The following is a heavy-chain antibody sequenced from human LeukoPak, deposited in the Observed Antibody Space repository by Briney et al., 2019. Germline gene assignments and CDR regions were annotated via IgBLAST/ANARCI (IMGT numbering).Heavy chain of an antibody. CDR1: GFTFSSYA. V-gene: IGHV3-23*01. D-gene: IGHD3-22*01. J-gene: IGHJ6*02. CDR3: AKDLHPSNYYDSSGYAGMDV. CDR2: ISGSGGST. Sequence: AGGSLRLSCAASGFTFSSYAMSWVRQAPGKGLEWVSAISGSGGSTYYADSVKGRFTISRDNSKNTLYLQMSSLRAEDTAVYYCAKDLHPSNYYDSSGYAGMDVWGQGTTVTVSS.